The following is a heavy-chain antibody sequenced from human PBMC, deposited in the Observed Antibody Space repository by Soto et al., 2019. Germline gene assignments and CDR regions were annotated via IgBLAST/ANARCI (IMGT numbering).Heavy chain of an antibody. D-gene: IGHD6-6*01. CDR3: IDLYSSSAHGY. V-gene: IGHV3-30*03. CDR1: GFTFSSYG. Sequence: QVQLVESGGGVVQPGRSLRLSCAASGFTFSSYGMHWVRQAPGKGLERVAVISYDGSNKYYADSVKGRFTISRDNSKNTLYLQMNSLRAEDTAVYYCIDLYSSSAHGYWGQGTLVTVSS. J-gene: IGHJ4*02. CDR2: ISYDGSNK.